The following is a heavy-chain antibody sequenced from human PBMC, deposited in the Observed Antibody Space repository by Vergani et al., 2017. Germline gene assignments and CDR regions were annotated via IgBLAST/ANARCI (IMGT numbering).Heavy chain of an antibody. CDR3: ASWCGWNSGVISSGDY. CDR2: INSDGSST. CDR1: GFTFSSYW. V-gene: IGHV3-74*01. D-gene: IGHD1-7*01. J-gene: IGHJ4*02. Sequence: EVQLVESGGGLVQPGGSLRLSCAASGFTFSSYWMHWVRQAPGKGLVWVSRINSDGSSTSYADSVKGRFTISRDNAKNTLYLQMNSLRAEDTAVYYLASWCGWNSGVISSGDYWGQGTLVTVSS.